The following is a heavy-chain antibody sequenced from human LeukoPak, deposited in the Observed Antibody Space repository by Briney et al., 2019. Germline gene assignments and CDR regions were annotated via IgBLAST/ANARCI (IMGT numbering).Heavy chain of an antibody. CDR1: GFTFDDYA. CDR3: AKDPTAAMGAFDI. Sequence: GGSLRLSCAASGFTFDDYAMHWVRHAPGKGLEWVSGISWNSGSIGYADSVKGRFTISRDNAKNSLYLQMNSLRAEDTALYYCAKDPTAAMGAFDIWGQGTMVTVSS. J-gene: IGHJ3*02. D-gene: IGHD2-8*01. V-gene: IGHV3-9*01. CDR2: ISWNSGSI.